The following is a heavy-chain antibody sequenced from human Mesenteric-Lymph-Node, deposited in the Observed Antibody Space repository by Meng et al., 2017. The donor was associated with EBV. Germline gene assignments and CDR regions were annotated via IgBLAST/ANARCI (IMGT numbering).Heavy chain of an antibody. CDR3: AKVNLPNCSGGSCYQFDP. V-gene: IGHV3-23*04. J-gene: IGHJ5*02. CDR1: GFTFSSYA. CDR2: ISGSGGST. D-gene: IGHD2-15*01. Sequence: EVQLVESGGGLVQPGGSLRLSCAASGFTFSSYAMSWVRQAPGKGLEWVSAISGSGGSTYYADSVKGRFTISRDNSKNTLYLQMNSLRAEDTAVYYCAKVNLPNCSGGSCYQFDPWGQGTLVTVSS.